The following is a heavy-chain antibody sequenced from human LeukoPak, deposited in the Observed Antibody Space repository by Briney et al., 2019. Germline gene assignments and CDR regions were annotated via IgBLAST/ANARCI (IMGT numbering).Heavy chain of an antibody. CDR2: IYYSGST. CDR3: ARVWRGTYYFDY. V-gene: IGHV4-39*07. J-gene: IGHJ4*02. CDR1: GGSISSSSYY. Sequence: PSETLSLTCTVSGGSISSSSYYWGWIRQPPGKGLEWIGNIYYSGSTSYTPSLKSRVTISVDTSKDQFSLKLSSVTAADTAVYYCARVWRGTYYFDYWGQGTLVTVSS. D-gene: IGHD3-3*01.